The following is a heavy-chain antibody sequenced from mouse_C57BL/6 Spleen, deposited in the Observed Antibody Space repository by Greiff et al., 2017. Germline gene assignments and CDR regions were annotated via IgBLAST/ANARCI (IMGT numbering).Heavy chain of an antibody. CDR1: GYTFTDYY. CDR3: AREGGDYDAPYAMDY. CDR2: IYPGSGNT. J-gene: IGHJ4*01. V-gene: IGHV1-76*01. D-gene: IGHD2-3*01. Sequence: QVQLQQSGAELVRPGASVKLSCKASGYTFTDYYINWVKQRPGQGLEWIARIYPGSGNTYYNEKFKGKATLTAEKSSSTAYMQLSSLTSEDSAVYFCAREGGDYDAPYAMDYWGQGTSVTVSS.